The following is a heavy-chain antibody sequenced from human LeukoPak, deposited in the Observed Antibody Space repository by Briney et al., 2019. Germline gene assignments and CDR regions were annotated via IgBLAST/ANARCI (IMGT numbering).Heavy chain of an antibody. CDR2: IYYSGST. D-gene: IGHD4-23*01. Sequence: SETLSLTCTVSGGSISSSSYYWGWIRQPPGKGLEWIGSIYYSGSTYYNPSLKSRVTISVDTSKNQFSLKLSSVTAADTAVYYCARQGGNSYYYYGMDAWGQGTTVTVSS. CDR1: GGSISSSSYY. J-gene: IGHJ6*02. V-gene: IGHV4-39*01. CDR3: ARQGGNSYYYYGMDA.